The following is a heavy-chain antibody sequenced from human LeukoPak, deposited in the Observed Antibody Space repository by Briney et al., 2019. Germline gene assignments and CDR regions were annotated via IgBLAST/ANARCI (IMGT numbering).Heavy chain of an antibody. CDR1: GGSVSSSSYF. CDR2: LYYSGST. D-gene: IGHD6-19*01. J-gene: IGHJ4*02. CDR3: ARSRSSGWNLFGY. V-gene: IGHV4-39*01. Sequence: SETLSLTCTVSGGSVSSSSYFWGWIRQPPGKGLQWIGSLYYSGSTYYNPSLKSRVTISVDTAKNQFSLKLSSVTAADTAVYYCARSRSSGWNLFGYWGQGTLVTVSS.